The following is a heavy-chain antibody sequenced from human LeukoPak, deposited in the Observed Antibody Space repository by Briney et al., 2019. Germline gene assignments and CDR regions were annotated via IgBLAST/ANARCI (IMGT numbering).Heavy chain of an antibody. CDR1: GGTFSSYA. CDR2: IIPIFGTA. J-gene: IGHJ5*02. CDR3: ARDHTAMAYNWFDP. Sequence: SVKVSCKASGGTFSSYAISWVRQAPGQGLEWMGGIIPIFGTANYAQKFQGRVTITTDESTSTAYMELSSLRSEDTAVYYCARDHTAMAYNWFDPWGQGTQVTVSS. V-gene: IGHV1-69*05. D-gene: IGHD5-18*01.